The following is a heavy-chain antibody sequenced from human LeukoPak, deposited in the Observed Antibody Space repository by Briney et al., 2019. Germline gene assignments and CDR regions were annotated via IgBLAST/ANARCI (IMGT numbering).Heavy chain of an antibody. Sequence: SETLSLTCTVSGGSISSSSYYWGWIRQPPGKGLEWIGSIYYSGSTYYNPSLKSRVTISVDTSKNQFSLKLSSVTAADTAVYYCARHAAAGTDSPWGQGTLVTVSS. CDR1: GGSISSSSYY. CDR3: ARHAAAGTDSP. D-gene: IGHD6-13*01. J-gene: IGHJ5*02. CDR2: IYYSGST. V-gene: IGHV4-39*01.